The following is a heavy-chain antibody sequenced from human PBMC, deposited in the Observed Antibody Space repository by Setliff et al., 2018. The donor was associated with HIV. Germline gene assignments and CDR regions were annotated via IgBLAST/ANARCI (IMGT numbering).Heavy chain of an antibody. CDR1: GFSLSIRGMC. Sequence: SGPTLVNPTQTLTLTCTFSGFSLSIRGMCVSWIRQPPGKALEWLARIDWDDDKYYSTSLKTRLTITKDTSKNQVVLTMTNMDPVDTATYYCAHRLRVPTVSTPYYFDSWGQGTLVTVSS. CDR3: AHRLRVPTVSTPYYFDS. J-gene: IGHJ4*02. D-gene: IGHD4-17*01. V-gene: IGHV2-70*12. CDR2: IDWDDDK.